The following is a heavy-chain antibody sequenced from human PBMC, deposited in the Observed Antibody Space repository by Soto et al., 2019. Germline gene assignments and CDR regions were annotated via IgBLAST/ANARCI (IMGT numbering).Heavy chain of an antibody. J-gene: IGHJ4*02. V-gene: IGHV3-23*01. D-gene: IGHD2-15*01. Sequence: DVQLLESGGGLVQPEGSLRLSCAASGFTFSSYAMGWVRQEPGKGLEWVAVVSIGGSTHYADSVRGRFTISRDNSKNTLSLQMNSLTAEDTAVYFCAKRRGAGGHFDYWGQGARVTVSS. CDR1: GFTFSSYA. CDR2: VSIGGST. CDR3: AKRRGAGGHFDY.